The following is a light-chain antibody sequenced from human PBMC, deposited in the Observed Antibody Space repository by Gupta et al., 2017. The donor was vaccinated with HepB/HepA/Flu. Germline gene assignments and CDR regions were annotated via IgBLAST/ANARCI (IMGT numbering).Light chain of an antibody. CDR2: GAS. Sequence: EIVMTQSPATLSVSPGESVTLSCRSSQSISGNVAWYQQKPGQSPTLLIYGASTRAAGIPARFSGSEFGTDFSLTISSRQSEDLALYYCQQYDNWRPITFGQGTRLEIK. CDR3: QQYDNWRPIT. J-gene: IGKJ5*01. V-gene: IGKV3D-15*01. CDR1: QSISGN.